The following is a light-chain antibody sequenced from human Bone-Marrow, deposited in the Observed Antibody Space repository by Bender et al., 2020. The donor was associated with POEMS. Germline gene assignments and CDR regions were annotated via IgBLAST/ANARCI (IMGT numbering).Light chain of an antibody. CDR3: VAWDDTLNGWV. CDR1: NSNVGSNT. J-gene: IGLJ2*01. V-gene: IGLV1-44*01. Sequence: QSVLTQPPSASGTPGQRVTISCSGGNSNVGSNTVNWYQQFPGTAPKLLIYSNNLRPSGVPDRFSGSRSGTSASLAISGLHSEDEADYYCVAWDDTLNGWVFGGGTKLTVL. CDR2: SNN.